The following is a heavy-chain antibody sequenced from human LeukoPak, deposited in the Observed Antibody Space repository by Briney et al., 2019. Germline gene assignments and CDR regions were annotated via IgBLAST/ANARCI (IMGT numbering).Heavy chain of an antibody. J-gene: IGHJ5*02. CDR2: IYYSGST. CDR1: GDSINNYY. D-gene: IGHD1-1*01. Sequence: SETLSLTCTVSGDSINNYYWTWIRQPPGNGLEWIGYIYYSGSTNYNPSLKSRVTISLDTSKNQFSLKLSSVTAADTAVYYCARVSYTQGLDPWGQGTLVTVSS. V-gene: IGHV4-59*01. CDR3: ARVSYTQGLDP.